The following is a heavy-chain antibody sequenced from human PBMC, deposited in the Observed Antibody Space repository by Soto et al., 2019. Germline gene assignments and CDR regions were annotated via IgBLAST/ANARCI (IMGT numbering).Heavy chain of an antibody. J-gene: IGHJ5*02. Sequence: GGSLRLSCAASGFTVSSSYMSWVRQAPGKGLEWVSVIYSGGSTYYADSVKGRFTISRHNSKNSLYLQMNSLRAEDTAVYYCARVEGSITMILGPWGQGTLVTVSS. CDR1: GFTVSSSY. V-gene: IGHV3-53*04. CDR2: IYSGGST. D-gene: IGHD3-22*01. CDR3: ARVEGSITMILGP.